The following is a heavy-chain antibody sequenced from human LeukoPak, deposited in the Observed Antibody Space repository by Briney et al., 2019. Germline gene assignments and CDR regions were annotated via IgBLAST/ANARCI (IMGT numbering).Heavy chain of an antibody. V-gene: IGHV3-21*01. CDR3: ARALHRYCSSTSCYFDY. CDR1: GFSFSSHD. Sequence: GGSLRLSCATSGFSFSSHDMDWVRQAPGKGLEWVSSITGSSTSIEYADSVKGRFAISRDNAKSSLFLQMDSLRAEDTAVYYCARALHRYCSSTSCYFDYWGQGTLVTVSS. D-gene: IGHD2-2*01. J-gene: IGHJ4*02. CDR2: ITGSSTSI.